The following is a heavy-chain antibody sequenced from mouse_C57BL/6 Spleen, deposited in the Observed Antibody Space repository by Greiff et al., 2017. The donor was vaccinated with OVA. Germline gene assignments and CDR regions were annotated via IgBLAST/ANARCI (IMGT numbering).Heavy chain of an antibody. Sequence: EVQLQQSGPELVKPGASVKISCKASGYTFTDYYMNWVKQSHGKSLEWIGDINPNNGGTSYNQKFKGKATLTVDKSSSTAYMELRSLTSEDSAVYDCASSLGAYAMDYWGQGTSVTVSS. V-gene: IGHV1-26*01. J-gene: IGHJ4*01. CDR2: INPNNGGT. D-gene: IGHD3-1*01. CDR1: GYTFTDYY. CDR3: ASSLGAYAMDY.